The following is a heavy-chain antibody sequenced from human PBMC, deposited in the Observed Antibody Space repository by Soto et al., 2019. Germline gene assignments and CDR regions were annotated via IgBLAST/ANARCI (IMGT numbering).Heavy chain of an antibody. Sequence: EVQLLDSGGGLVQPGGSLRLSCAASGFTFSNYVMNLVRLAPGKGLDWVSAISASGGSTYYADSVKGRFTISRDNSKNTLYLQMSSLRAEDTAVYYCAKGPLGSGYDLAYWGQGTLVTVSS. CDR3: AKGPLGSGYDLAY. D-gene: IGHD5-12*01. V-gene: IGHV3-23*01. CDR2: ISASGGST. CDR1: GFTFSNYV. J-gene: IGHJ4*02.